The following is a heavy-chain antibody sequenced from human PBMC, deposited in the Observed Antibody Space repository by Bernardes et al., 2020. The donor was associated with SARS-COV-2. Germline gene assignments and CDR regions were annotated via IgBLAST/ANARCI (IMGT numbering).Heavy chain of an antibody. CDR1: GYSLTELA. J-gene: IGHJ4*02. CDR3: TTGTLRLRLGEFYKN. CDR2: FDPKDGET. D-gene: IGHD3-16*01. Sequence: ASVKVSCKVSGYSLTELAMHWVRQSPGKGLEWMGGFDPKDGETRYGQKFRGRVTMTEDTITDTAYMELSSLRYEDTAVYYCTTGTLRLRLGEFYKNWGQGTLVSVSS. V-gene: IGHV1-24*01.